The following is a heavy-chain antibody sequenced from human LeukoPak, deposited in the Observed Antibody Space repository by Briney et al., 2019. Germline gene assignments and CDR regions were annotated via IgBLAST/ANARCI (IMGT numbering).Heavy chain of an antibody. D-gene: IGHD5-18*01. CDR2: ISSTSTTI. V-gene: IGHV3-48*02. J-gene: IGHJ4*02. Sequence: GGSLRLSCAASGFTFSNYNMNWVRQAPGKGLEWVSYISSTSTTIYYADSVKGRFTISRDNAKNSLYLQMNSLRDEDTAVYYCARRNTYGFDYWGQGTLVTVSS. CDR1: GFTFSNYN. CDR3: ARRNTYGFDY.